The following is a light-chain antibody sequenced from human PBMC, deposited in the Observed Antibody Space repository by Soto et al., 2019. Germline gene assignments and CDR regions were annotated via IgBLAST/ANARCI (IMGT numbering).Light chain of an antibody. CDR2: DDS. CDR1: NIGSKS. CDR3: DVWDSSIVHHVV. Sequence: LAQPPWGSVAPGQTARITCGGNNIGSKSVHWYQQKSGQAPVLVVYDDSDRPSGIPERFSGSNSGNTATLTISRVEARDEADYYCDVWDSSIVHHVVFGGGTKGTVL. J-gene: IGLJ2*01. V-gene: IGLV3-21*02.